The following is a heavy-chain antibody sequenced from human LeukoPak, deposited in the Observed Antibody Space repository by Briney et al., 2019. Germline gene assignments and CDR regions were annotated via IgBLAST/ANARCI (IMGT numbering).Heavy chain of an antibody. CDR2: ISIYNGNT. CDR3: ARITYDFWSGYYMPDDP. Sequence: ASVEVSCKASGYTFTNYGISWVRQAPGQGLEWMGWISIYNGNTDYAQRLRGRVTMTTDTSTSTAYMELRSLRSDDTAVYYCARITYDFWSGYYMPDDPWGQGTLVTVSS. CDR1: GYTFTNYG. J-gene: IGHJ5*02. V-gene: IGHV1-18*01. D-gene: IGHD3-3*01.